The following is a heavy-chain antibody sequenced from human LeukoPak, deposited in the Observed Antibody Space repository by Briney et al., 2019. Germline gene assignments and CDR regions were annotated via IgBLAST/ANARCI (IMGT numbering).Heavy chain of an antibody. CDR1: GFTFDDYG. Sequence: PGGSLRLSCAASGFTFDDYGMSWVRQAPGKGLEWVSGINWNGGSTGYADSVKGRFTISRDNAKNSLYLQMNSLRAEDTALYYCARGHYYDSSALYYMDVWGKGTTVTVSS. CDR3: ARGHYYDSSALYYMDV. CDR2: INWNGGST. J-gene: IGHJ6*03. D-gene: IGHD3-22*01. V-gene: IGHV3-20*04.